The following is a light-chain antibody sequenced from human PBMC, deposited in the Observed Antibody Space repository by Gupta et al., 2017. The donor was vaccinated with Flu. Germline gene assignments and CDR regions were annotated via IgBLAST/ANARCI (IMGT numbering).Light chain of an antibody. CDR1: SSDVGGYDD. Sequence: QSALTQPASVSGSPGQSITISCTGISSDVGGYDDVSWYQQHPDKEPKLFSDDVTNRPSGVSNRVSGSKSGNSDSLNILGPQAEDESYYDGSEYITNTLVWAFGGGTKLTVL. V-gene: IGLV2-14*03. CDR2: DVT. J-gene: IGLJ2*01. CDR3: SEYITNTLVWA.